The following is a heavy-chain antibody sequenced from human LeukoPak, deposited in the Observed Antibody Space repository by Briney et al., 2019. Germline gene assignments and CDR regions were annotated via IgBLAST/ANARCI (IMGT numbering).Heavy chain of an antibody. CDR1: GASISSPFW. CDR3: ARDGTTDYSYYYMDV. J-gene: IGHJ6*03. D-gene: IGHD1-1*01. CDR2: IYQSGSP. Sequence: SGTLSLTCAVSGASISSPFWWSWVRQTPGKGLEWIGEIYQSGSPNYNPSLKSRVTMSVDTSKNQFSLKLSSVTAADTAVYYCARDGTTDYSYYYMDVWGKGTTVTISS. V-gene: IGHV4-4*02.